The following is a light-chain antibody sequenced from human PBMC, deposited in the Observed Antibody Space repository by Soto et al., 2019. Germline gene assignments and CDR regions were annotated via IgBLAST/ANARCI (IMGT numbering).Light chain of an antibody. Sequence: DMQLTQSPSTLSSSIGDRVTLTCRASQSISSRLSWYHQKPRKAPKLLIYDAYSLESGVSSRFSGSGSGTEFSLTIRGLQTVDFATYYCQQYNSYSRRSGQGTRWIS. CDR1: QSISSR. CDR3: QQYNSYSRR. V-gene: IGKV1-5*01. J-gene: IGKJ1*01. CDR2: DAY.